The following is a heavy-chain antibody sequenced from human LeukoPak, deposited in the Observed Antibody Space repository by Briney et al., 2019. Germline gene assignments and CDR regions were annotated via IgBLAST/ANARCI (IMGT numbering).Heavy chain of an antibody. J-gene: IGHJ6*03. CDR2: IYYSGST. V-gene: IGHV4-59*01. Sequence: SETLSLTCTVSGGSISSYYWSWIRRPPGKGLEWIGYIYYSGSTNYNPSLKSRVTISVDTSKNQFSLKLSSVTAADTAVYYCASRTIFGVVQDYYYYMDVWGKGTTVTVSS. D-gene: IGHD3-3*01. CDR1: GGSISSYY. CDR3: ASRTIFGVVQDYYYYMDV.